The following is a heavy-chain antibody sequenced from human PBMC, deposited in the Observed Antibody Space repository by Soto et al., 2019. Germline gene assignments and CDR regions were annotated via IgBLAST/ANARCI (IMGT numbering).Heavy chain of an antibody. CDR2: IDPSDSYT. Sequence: GESLKISCKGPGYSFTSYWISWVRQMPGKGLEWMGRIDPSDSYTNYSPSFQGHVTISADKSISTAYLQWRSLKASDTAMYYCERQTVNWFDTWGQGTLVTVSS. CDR1: GYSFTSYW. D-gene: IGHD4-17*01. CDR3: ERQTVNWFDT. V-gene: IGHV5-10-1*01. J-gene: IGHJ5*02.